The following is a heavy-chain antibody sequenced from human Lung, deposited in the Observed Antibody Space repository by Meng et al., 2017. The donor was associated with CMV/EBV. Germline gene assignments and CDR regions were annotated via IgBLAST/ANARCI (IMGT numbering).Heavy chain of an antibody. V-gene: IGHV3-30*04. Sequence: LXCAASGFAFRNYAMHWARQAPGKGLEWVAVITYDGSNIFYADSVKGRFTISRDNSENTLYLQMNSLRAEDTAVYYCARDRYQLPYDSWGQGTLVTVSS. CDR3: ARDRYQLPYDS. CDR2: ITYDGSNI. J-gene: IGHJ4*02. CDR1: GFAFRNYA. D-gene: IGHD2-2*01.